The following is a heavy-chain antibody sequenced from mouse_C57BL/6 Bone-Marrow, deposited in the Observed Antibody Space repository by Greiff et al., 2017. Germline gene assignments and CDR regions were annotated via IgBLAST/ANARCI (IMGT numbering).Heavy chain of an antibody. CDR1: GFNIKDDY. V-gene: IGHV14-4*01. CDR2: IDPENGDT. Sequence: VQLQQSGAELVRPGASVKLSCTASGFNIKDDYMHWVKQRPEQGLEWIGWIDPENGDTEYASKFQGKATITADTSSNTAYLQLSSLTSEDTAVYDCTTCSEDYPFAYWGRGTRVTVSA. D-gene: IGHD2-4*01. J-gene: IGHJ3*01. CDR3: TTCSEDYPFAY.